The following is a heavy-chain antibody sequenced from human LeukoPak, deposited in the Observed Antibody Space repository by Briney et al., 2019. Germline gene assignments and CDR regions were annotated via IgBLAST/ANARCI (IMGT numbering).Heavy chain of an antibody. CDR2: ISSSSSYI. CDR1: GFTFSSYS. J-gene: IGHJ4*02. Sequence: GGSLRLSCAASGFTFSSYSMNWVRQAPGKGLEWVSSISSSSSYIYYADSVKGRFTISRDNAKNSLYLQMNSLRAEDTAVYYCARAVGREYYYDSGGTAHYWGQGTLVTVSS. V-gene: IGHV3-21*01. D-gene: IGHD3-22*01. CDR3: ARAVGREYYYDSGGTAHY.